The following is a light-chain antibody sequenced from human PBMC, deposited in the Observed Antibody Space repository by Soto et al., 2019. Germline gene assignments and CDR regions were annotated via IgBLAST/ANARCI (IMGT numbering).Light chain of an antibody. V-gene: IGKV1-27*01. Sequence: IQMTQSPSSMSASVGDRVTITCRASQGINNYLAWYRQKPGKSPELLIYAASTLHSGVPSRFSGSGSGTEFTLVINSLQPEDVATFYCQEYNSTPLTFGGGTKVEI. CDR3: QEYNSTPLT. CDR2: AAS. J-gene: IGKJ4*01. CDR1: QGINNY.